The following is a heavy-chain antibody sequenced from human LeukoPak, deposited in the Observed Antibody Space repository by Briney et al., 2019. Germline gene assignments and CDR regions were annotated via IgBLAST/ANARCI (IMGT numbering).Heavy chain of an antibody. J-gene: IGHJ6*02. CDR2: ISYDGSNK. D-gene: IGHD6-19*01. V-gene: IGHV3-30*18. Sequence: GRSRRLSCAASGFTFSSYGMHWVRQAPGKGLEWVAVISYDGSNKYYADSVKGRFTISRDNSKNTLYLQMNSLRAEDTAVYYCAKAPTSNQWLVYDYYYGMDVWGQGTTVTVSS. CDR3: AKAPTSNQWLVYDYYYGMDV. CDR1: GFTFSSYG.